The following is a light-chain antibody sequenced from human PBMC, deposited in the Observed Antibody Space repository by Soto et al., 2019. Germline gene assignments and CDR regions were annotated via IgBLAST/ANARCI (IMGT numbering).Light chain of an antibody. J-gene: IGLJ2*01. CDR1: SSDVGSYNL. CDR3: CSYAGSSTLVV. CDR2: EGS. Sequence: QSALTQPASVSGSPGQSITISCTGTSSDVGSYNLVSRYQQHPDKAPKLMIYEGSKRPSGVSNRFSGSKSGNTASLTISGLQAEDEADYYCCSYAGSSTLVVFGGGTKLTVL. V-gene: IGLV2-23*01.